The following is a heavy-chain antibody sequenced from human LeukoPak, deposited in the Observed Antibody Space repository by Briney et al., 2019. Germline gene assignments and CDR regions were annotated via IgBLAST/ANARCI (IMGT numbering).Heavy chain of an antibody. J-gene: IGHJ4*02. V-gene: IGHV3-20*04. D-gene: IGHD3-9*01. CDR3: ARGSTHYDVLTGYHYYFDY. Sequence: GGSLRLSCAASGFTFDDYGMSWVRQAPGKGLEWVSGIDWNGDNTNYADSLKGRFTISRDNAKNSLYLQMNSLRAEDTALYYCARGSTHYDVLTGYHYYFDYWGQGTLVTVSS. CDR2: IDWNGDNT. CDR1: GFTFDDYG.